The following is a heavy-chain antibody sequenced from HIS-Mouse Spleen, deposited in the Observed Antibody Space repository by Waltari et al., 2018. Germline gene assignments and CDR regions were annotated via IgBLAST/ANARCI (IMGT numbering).Heavy chain of an antibody. Sequence: QVQLVESGGGVVQPGRSLQLSCSASGFTFSSYGMHWVRQAPGKGLEWVAVISYDGSNKYYADSVKGRFTISRDNSKNTLYLQMNSLRAEDTAVYYCAKDRELGILGYWGQGTLVTVSS. D-gene: IGHD7-27*01. CDR2: ISYDGSNK. CDR3: AKDRELGILGY. CDR1: GFTFSSYG. J-gene: IGHJ4*02. V-gene: IGHV3-30*18.